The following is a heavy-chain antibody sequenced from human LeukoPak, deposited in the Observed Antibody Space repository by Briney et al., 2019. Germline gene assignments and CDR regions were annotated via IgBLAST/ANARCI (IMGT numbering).Heavy chain of an antibody. Sequence: PGGSLRLSCAASGFTFSTYNMNWVGQAPGKGLEWFSYISSSSGTIYYADSVQGRFTISRDNAKNSLYLQMSSLRAEDTAVYYCARRLTASGKHYFDYWGQGTLVTVSS. CDR1: GFTFSTYN. D-gene: IGHD6-13*01. CDR2: ISSSSGTI. CDR3: ARRLTASGKHYFDY. J-gene: IGHJ4*02. V-gene: IGHV3-48*01.